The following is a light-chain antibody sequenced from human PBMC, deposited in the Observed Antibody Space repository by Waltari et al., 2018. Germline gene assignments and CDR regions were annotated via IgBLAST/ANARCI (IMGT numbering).Light chain of an antibody. V-gene: IGLV2-23*02. J-gene: IGLJ2*01. Sequence: QSALTQPASVSGSPGQSLTISCTGTSRDVGSYNLVSWYQQHPGKAPKLMIYEVSKRPSGVSNRFSGSKSGNTTSLTISGLQAEDEADYYCCSYAGSSTFVFGGGTKLTVL. CDR3: CSYAGSSTFV. CDR1: SRDVGSYNL. CDR2: EVS.